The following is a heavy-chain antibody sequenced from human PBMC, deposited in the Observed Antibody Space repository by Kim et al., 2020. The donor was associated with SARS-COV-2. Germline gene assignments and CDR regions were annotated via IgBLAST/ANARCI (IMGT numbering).Heavy chain of an antibody. D-gene: IGHD2-2*01. CDR2: ISSSSSYI. Sequence: GGSLRLSCAASGFTFSSYSMNWVRQAPGKGLEWVSSISSSSSYIYYADSVKGRFTISRDNAKNSLYLQMNSLRAEDTAVYYCARDPPIGVVVPAANYYYYGMDVWGQGTTVTVSS. CDR1: GFTFSSYS. J-gene: IGHJ6*02. V-gene: IGHV3-21*04. CDR3: ARDPPIGVVVPAANYYYYGMDV.